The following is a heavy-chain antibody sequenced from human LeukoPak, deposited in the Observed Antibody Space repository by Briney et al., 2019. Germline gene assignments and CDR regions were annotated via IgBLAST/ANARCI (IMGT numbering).Heavy chain of an antibody. D-gene: IGHD2-2*02. Sequence: PGGSLRLSCAASGFTVSSNYMSWVRQAPGKGLEWVSVIYSGGSTYYADSVKGRFTISRDNSKNTLYLQMNSLRAEDTAVYYCAKALHDCSSTSCYSYWGQGTLVTVSS. CDR3: AKALHDCSSTSCYSY. J-gene: IGHJ4*02. CDR2: IYSGGST. V-gene: IGHV3-53*01. CDR1: GFTVSSNY.